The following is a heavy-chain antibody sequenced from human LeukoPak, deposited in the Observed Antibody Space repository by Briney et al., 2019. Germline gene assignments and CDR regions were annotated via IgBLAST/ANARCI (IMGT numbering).Heavy chain of an antibody. D-gene: IGHD5-18*01. CDR2: INHRGST. CDR3: ASTSAMVYFDY. J-gene: IGHJ4*02. CDR1: GGSISSDGYY. V-gene: IGHV4-34*01. Sequence: SETLSLTCTVSGGSISSDGYYWSWIRQHPGKGLEWIGEINHRGSTNYNPSLKSRVTISVDTSKNQFSLKLSSVTAADTAVYYCASTSAMVYFDYWGQGTLVTVSS.